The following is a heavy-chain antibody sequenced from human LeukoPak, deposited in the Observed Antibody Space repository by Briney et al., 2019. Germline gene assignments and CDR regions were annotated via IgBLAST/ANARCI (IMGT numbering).Heavy chain of an antibody. Sequence: ASVKVSCKASGYTFTSYGISWVRQAPGQGLEWMGWISAYNGNTNYAQKLQGRVTVTTDTSTSTAYMELRSLRSDDTAVYYCARVDYDILTGYLTLYYYYGMDVWGQGTTVTVSS. V-gene: IGHV1-18*01. CDR2: ISAYNGNT. CDR1: GYTFTSYG. J-gene: IGHJ6*02. D-gene: IGHD3-9*01. CDR3: ARVDYDILTGYLTLYYYYGMDV.